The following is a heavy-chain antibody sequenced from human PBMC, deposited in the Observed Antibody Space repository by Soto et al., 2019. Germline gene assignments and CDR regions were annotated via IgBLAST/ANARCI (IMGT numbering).Heavy chain of an antibody. CDR1: GFTFSSYD. CDR3: ARAGRPYYYDSSGYYGPRGNYYGMDV. J-gene: IGHJ6*02. D-gene: IGHD3-22*01. V-gene: IGHV3-13*01. Sequence: GGSLRLSCAASGFTFSSYDMHWVRQATGKGLEWVSAIGTAGDTYYPGSVKGRFTISRENAKNSLYLQMNSLRAEDTAVYYCARAGRPYYYDSSGYYGPRGNYYGMDVWGQGTTVTVFS. CDR2: IGTAGDT.